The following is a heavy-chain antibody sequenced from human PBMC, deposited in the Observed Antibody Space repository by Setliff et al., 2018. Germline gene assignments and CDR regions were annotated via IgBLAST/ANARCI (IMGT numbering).Heavy chain of an antibody. Sequence: ASVKVSCKASGYTLSNSILSWVRQAPGQGLEWVGWISAYNGKTYSAQKFQDKVTLTTHTSTNMGYLELRDLRSDDTAVYYCLRLVRYCTKIACQATSGDEVWGLGTLVTVSS. V-gene: IGHV1-18*01. D-gene: IGHD2-8*01. CDR2: ISAYNGKT. J-gene: IGHJ4*02. CDR1: GYTLSNSI. CDR3: LRLVRYCTKIACQATSGDEV.